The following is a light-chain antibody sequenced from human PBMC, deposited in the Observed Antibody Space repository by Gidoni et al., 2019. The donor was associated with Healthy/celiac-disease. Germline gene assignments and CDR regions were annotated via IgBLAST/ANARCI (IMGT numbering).Light chain of an antibody. CDR3: QSYDSSLSDVV. Sequence: SVLTPPPSVSWAPGQRVTISCTGSSSNIGAGYDVHWYQQLPGTAPKLLIYGNSNRPSGVPDRFSGSKSGTSASLAITGLQAEDEADYYCQSYDSSLSDVVFGGGTKLTVL. CDR2: GNS. J-gene: IGLJ2*01. V-gene: IGLV1-40*01. CDR1: SSNIGAGYD.